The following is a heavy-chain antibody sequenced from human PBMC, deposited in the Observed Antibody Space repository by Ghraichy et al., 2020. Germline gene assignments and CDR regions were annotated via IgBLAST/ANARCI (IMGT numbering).Heavy chain of an antibody. CDR1: GFTFSRYG. V-gene: IGHV3-7*03. J-gene: IGHJ4*02. CDR2: IKKNGSEK. Sequence: GGSLRLSCAASGFTFSRYGMSWVRQGPGKGLELVANIKKNGSEKYYVDSVKGRFTISRDNAKNSLYLQMNSLRAEDTALCYCARDPWIGEWLDWGQGTLVAVSS. CDR3: ARDPWIGEWLD. D-gene: IGHD6-19*01.